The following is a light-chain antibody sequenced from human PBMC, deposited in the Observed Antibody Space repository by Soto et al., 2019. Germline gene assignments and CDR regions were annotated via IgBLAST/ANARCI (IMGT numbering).Light chain of an antibody. J-gene: IGKJ5*01. Sequence: EIVLTQSPGTLSLSPGERATLSCRASQGVTSNYLAWYQQRPGQAPRLLIYGAYNRATGIPDRFSGGGSGTDFTLTISTLEPEDFAMYYCQQYGTSSPTTCGQGTRQEIE. CDR2: GAY. CDR1: QGVTSNY. CDR3: QQYGTSSPTT. V-gene: IGKV3-20*01.